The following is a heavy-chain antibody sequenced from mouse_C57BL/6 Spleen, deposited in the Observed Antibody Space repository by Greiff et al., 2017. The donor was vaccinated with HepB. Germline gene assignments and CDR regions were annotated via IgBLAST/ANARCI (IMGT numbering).Heavy chain of an antibody. CDR1: GYTFTSYW. J-gene: IGHJ4*01. CDR3: AREHSSGTAMDY. Sequence: QVQLQQPGAELVKPGASVKLSCKASGYTFTSYWMQWVKQRPGQGLEWIGEIDPSDSYTNYNQKFKGKATLTVDTSSSTAYMQLSSLTSEDSAVYYCAREHSSGTAMDYWGQGTSVTVSS. D-gene: IGHD3-2*02. V-gene: IGHV1-50*01. CDR2: IDPSDSYT.